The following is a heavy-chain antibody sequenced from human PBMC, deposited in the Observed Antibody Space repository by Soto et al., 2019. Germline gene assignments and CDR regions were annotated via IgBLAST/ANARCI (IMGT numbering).Heavy chain of an antibody. Sequence: EVQLLESGGGLVQPGGSLRLSCAASGFTFSSYAMSWVRQAPGKGLEWVSAISGSGGSTFYADSVKGRFTISRDTSKNTLFLQMNSLRAEDTAVYYCAKGRGRGYAWFDSWGQGTLVTVSS. J-gene: IGHJ5*01. D-gene: IGHD2-2*01. V-gene: IGHV3-23*01. CDR1: GFTFSSYA. CDR3: AKGRGRGYAWFDS. CDR2: ISGSGGST.